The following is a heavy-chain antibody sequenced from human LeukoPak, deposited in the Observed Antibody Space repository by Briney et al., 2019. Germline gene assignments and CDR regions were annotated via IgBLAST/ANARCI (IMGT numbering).Heavy chain of an antibody. CDR1: GYSISSGNY. CDR3: ATHLGGCTSTSCYRGGFDP. CDR2: IYQSGST. Sequence: SETLSLTCAVSGYSISSGNYWGWMRQPPGKGLEWIGSIYQSGSTYYNPSLESRVTISVDASKNQFSLKLRSVTAADTAVYYCATHLGGCTSTSCYRGGFDPWGQGTLVTVSS. D-gene: IGHD2-2*01. V-gene: IGHV4-38-2*01. J-gene: IGHJ5*02.